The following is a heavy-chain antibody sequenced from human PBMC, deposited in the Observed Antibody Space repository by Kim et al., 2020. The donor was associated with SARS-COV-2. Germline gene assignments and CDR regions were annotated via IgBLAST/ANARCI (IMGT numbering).Heavy chain of an antibody. J-gene: IGHJ4*02. CDR2: ISSSSSYI. Sequence: GGSLRLSCAASGFTFSSYSMNWVRQAPGKGLEWVSSISSSSSYIYYADSVKGRFTISRDNAKNSLYLQMNSLRAEDTAVYYCAALAPRIAAADAAKIDYWGQGTLVTVSS. D-gene: IGHD6-13*01. CDR1: GFTFSSYS. CDR3: AALAPRIAAADAAKIDY. V-gene: IGHV3-21*01.